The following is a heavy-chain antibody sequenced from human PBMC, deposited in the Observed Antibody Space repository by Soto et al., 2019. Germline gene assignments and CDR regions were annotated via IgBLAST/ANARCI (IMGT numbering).Heavy chain of an antibody. CDR2: IYYSGST. J-gene: IGHJ6*02. V-gene: IGHV4-59*01. Sequence: SETLSLTCTVSGGSMSSYYWSWIRQPPGKGLEWIGYIYYSGSTNYDPSLKSRVTMSVDTPKNQFSLKLSSVTAADTAVYYCARRGYGPGFPYYYGMDVWGQGTTVTVSS. CDR1: GGSMSSYY. CDR3: ARRGYGPGFPYYYGMDV. D-gene: IGHD3-10*01.